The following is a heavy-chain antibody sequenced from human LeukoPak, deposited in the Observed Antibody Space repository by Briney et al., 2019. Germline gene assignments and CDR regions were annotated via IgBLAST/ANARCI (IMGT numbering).Heavy chain of an antibody. D-gene: IGHD3-10*01. J-gene: IGHJ4*02. CDR1: GFTFSSYA. CDR2: ISYDGSNK. Sequence: SGGSLRLSCAASGFTFSSYAMHWVRQAPGKGLEWVAVISYDGSNKYYADSVKGRFTISRDNSKNTLYLQMNSLRAEDTAVYYCAKGGVLSHFDYWGQGTLVTVSS. CDR3: AKGGVLSHFDY. V-gene: IGHV3-30-3*01.